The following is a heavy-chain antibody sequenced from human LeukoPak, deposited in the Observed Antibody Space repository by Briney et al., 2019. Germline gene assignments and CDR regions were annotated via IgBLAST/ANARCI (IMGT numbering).Heavy chain of an antibody. D-gene: IGHD2-15*01. J-gene: IGHJ4*02. Sequence: SQTLSLTCTVSGGSISSGDYYWSWIRQPPGKGLEWIGYIYYSGSTYYNPSLKSRVTLSVDTSKNQFSLKLSSVTAADTAVYYCARVGCSGGSCYPYYWGQGTLVTVSS. V-gene: IGHV4-30-4*01. CDR1: GGSISSGDYY. CDR3: ARVGCSGGSCYPYY. CDR2: IYYSGST.